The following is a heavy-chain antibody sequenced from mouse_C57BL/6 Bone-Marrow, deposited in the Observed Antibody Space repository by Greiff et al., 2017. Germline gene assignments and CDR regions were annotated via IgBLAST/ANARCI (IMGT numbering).Heavy chain of an antibody. Sequence: VQLQQSGAELVRPGASVKLSCTASGFNIKDDYMHWVQQRPEQGLEWIGWIVPENGDTEYASKFQGEATITADTSFNPAYLQLSSLISDDTAGYYCTTWGDDYDMGDWGQGTSVTVSS. CDR1: GFNIKDDY. CDR3: TTWGDDYDMGD. V-gene: IGHV14-4*01. CDR2: IVPENGDT. J-gene: IGHJ4*01.